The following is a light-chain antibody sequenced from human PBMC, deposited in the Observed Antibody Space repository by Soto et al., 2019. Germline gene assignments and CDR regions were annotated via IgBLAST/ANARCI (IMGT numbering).Light chain of an antibody. J-gene: IGKJ1*01. V-gene: IGKV3-15*01. CDR1: QNVNNR. CDR2: GAS. CDR3: QHFNSWPIL. Sequence: EIVMTQSPAMLSVSPGERATLSCRASQNVNNRLAWYQQTAGQPPRLLIYGASTRATGIPARFSGSGSGTEFTLTISSLQSEDFAVYYCQHFNSWPILFGQGTKVDIK.